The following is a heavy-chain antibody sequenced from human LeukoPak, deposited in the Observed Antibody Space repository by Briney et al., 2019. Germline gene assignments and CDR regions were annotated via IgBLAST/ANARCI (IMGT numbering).Heavy chain of an antibody. CDR1: GFTFSSYG. CDR3: ARDLLPGKMIHHSMDV. CDR2: IRYDGSNK. V-gene: IGHV3-30*02. Sequence: GGSLRLSCAASGFTFSSYGMHWVRQAPGKGLEWVAFIRYDGSNKYYADSVKGRFTISRDNSKNTLYLQMNSLRAEDMAVYYCARDLLPGKMIHHSMDVWGKGTTVTVSS. J-gene: IGHJ6*03. D-gene: IGHD3-22*01.